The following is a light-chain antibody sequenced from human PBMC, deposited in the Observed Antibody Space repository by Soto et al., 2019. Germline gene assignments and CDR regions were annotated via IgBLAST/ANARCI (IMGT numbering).Light chain of an antibody. CDR2: GVS. J-gene: IGLJ3*02. Sequence: QSALTQPASVSGSPGQSITISCTGTSSDVGGYNYVSWYQQHPGKAPKLMIYGVSNRPSGVSNRFSGSKSGNTASLTISGLQAEDEADYYCSSYTSSSTNWVFGGGTQLTVL. CDR1: SSDVGGYNY. V-gene: IGLV2-14*01. CDR3: SSYTSSSTNWV.